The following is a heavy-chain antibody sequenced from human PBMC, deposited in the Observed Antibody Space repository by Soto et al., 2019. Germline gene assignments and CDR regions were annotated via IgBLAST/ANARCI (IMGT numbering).Heavy chain of an antibody. CDR2: VFYSGAT. CDR3: ARAGFSYGHLLF. Sequence: PSETLSLTWNVSGGPIKTGDYYWNWIRQPPGKGLEWIGYVFYSGATNYIPSLKSRASISMDTSKNQFSLSLTSVTAADTAVYYCARAGFSYGHLLFWGQGIRVTVSS. J-gene: IGHJ4*02. CDR1: GGPIKTGDYY. V-gene: IGHV4-30-4*01. D-gene: IGHD3-10*01.